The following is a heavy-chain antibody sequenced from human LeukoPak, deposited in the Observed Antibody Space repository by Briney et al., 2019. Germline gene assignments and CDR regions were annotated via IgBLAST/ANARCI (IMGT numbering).Heavy chain of an antibody. CDR1: GGTFSSYA. CDR2: IIPIFGTA. CDR3: ARVAGATKTFDY. Sequence: SVKVSCKASGGTFSSYAISWVRQARGQGLEWMGGIIPIFGTANYAQKFQGRVTITADESTSTAYMELSSLRSEDTAVYYCARVAGATKTFDYWGQGTLVTVSS. D-gene: IGHD5-12*01. J-gene: IGHJ4*02. V-gene: IGHV1-69*01.